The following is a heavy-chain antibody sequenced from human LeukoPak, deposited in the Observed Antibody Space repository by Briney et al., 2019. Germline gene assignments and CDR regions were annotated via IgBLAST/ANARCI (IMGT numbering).Heavy chain of an antibody. Sequence: PSETLSLTCTVSGGSISSGSYYWSWIRQPAGKGLEWIGRIYTSGSTNYNPSLKSRVTISVDTSKNQFSLKLSSVTAADTAVYYCARDQLLLWFGELLGWFDPWGQGTLVTVSS. CDR1: GGSISSGSYY. V-gene: IGHV4-61*02. CDR2: IYTSGST. CDR3: ARDQLLLWFGELLGWFDP. D-gene: IGHD3-10*01. J-gene: IGHJ5*02.